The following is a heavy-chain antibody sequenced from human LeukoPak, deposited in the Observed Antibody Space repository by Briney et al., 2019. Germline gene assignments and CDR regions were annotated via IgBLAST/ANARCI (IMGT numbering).Heavy chain of an antibody. CDR1: GFTFSSYW. Sequence: NPGGSLRLSCAASGFTFSSYWMHWVRQAPGKGLEWVSSISSSSSYIYYADSVKGRFTISRDNAKNSLYLQMNSLRAEDTAVYYCARAAPHYDILTKFDYWGQGTLVTVSS. CDR2: ISSSSSYI. V-gene: IGHV3-21*01. J-gene: IGHJ4*02. CDR3: ARAAPHYDILTKFDY. D-gene: IGHD3-9*01.